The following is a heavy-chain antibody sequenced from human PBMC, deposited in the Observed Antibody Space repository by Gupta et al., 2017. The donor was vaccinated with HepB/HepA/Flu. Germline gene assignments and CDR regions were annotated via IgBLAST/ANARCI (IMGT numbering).Heavy chain of an antibody. CDR2: IYSGGTT. CDR3: ARDKGYNGYYLYDY. V-gene: IGHV3-53*01. D-gene: IGHD3-22*01. Sequence: EVQLVESGGGLIQPGGSLRLSCAASGFTVSSNYMSWVRQAPGKGLEWISVIYSGGTTRYADSVKDRFTISRDNSKNTLYLQMSSLRAEDTAVYYCARDKGYNGYYLYDYWGQGTLVTVSS. CDR1: GFTVSSNY. J-gene: IGHJ4*02.